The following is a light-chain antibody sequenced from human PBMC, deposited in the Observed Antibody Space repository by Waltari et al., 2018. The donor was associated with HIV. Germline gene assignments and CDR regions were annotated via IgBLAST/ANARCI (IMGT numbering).Light chain of an antibody. CDR2: KAS. V-gene: IGKV1-5*03. J-gene: IGKJ5*01. CDR1: QNINNW. Sequence: DIHMTQSPSTLSAFVGDRVFITYRASQNINNWLAWYQQKPGKPPKLLIRKASVLEGGVSSRFSGSGSGTEFTLIIDSLEPDDFATYYCQQYKTDPPFGPGTRLEMK. CDR3: QQYKTDPP.